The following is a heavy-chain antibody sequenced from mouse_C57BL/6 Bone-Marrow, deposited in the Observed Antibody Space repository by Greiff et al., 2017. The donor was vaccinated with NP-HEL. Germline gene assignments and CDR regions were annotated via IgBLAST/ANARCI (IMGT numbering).Heavy chain of an antibody. Sequence: QVQLQQSGAELVRPGTSVKVSCKASGYAFTNYLIEWVKQRPGQGLEWIGVINPGSGGTNYNEKFKGMATLTADKSSSTAYMQLSSLTSEDSAVYFCASITTGVWGTGTTVTVSS. V-gene: IGHV1-54*01. CDR1: GYAFTNYL. CDR2: INPGSGGT. J-gene: IGHJ1*03. CDR3: ASITTGV. D-gene: IGHD1-1*01.